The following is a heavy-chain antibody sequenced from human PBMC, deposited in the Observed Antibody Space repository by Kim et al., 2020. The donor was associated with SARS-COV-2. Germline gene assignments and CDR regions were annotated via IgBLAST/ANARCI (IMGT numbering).Heavy chain of an antibody. Sequence: ASVKVSCKASGYTFTSYYMHWVRQAPGQGLEWMGIINPSGGSTSYAQKFQGRVTMTRDTSTSTVYMELSSLRSEDTAVYYCARATIWKYCTNGVCYTHRGPYYYYGMDVWGQGTTVTVSS. D-gene: IGHD2-8*01. CDR2: INPSGGST. CDR1: GYTFTSYY. J-gene: IGHJ6*02. V-gene: IGHV1-46*01. CDR3: ARATIWKYCTNGVCYTHRGPYYYYGMDV.